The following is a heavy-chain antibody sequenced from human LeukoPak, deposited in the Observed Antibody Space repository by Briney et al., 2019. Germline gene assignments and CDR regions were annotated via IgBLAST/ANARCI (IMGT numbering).Heavy chain of an antibody. Sequence: SEALSLTCAVYGGSFSGYYWSWIRQPPGKGLEWIGEINHSGSTNYNPSLKSRVTISVDTSKNQFSLKLSSVTAADTAVYYCARVCGLSWFDPWGQGTLVTVSS. J-gene: IGHJ5*02. CDR1: GGSFSGYY. CDR2: INHSGST. V-gene: IGHV4-34*01. CDR3: ARVCGLSWFDP. D-gene: IGHD2-21*01.